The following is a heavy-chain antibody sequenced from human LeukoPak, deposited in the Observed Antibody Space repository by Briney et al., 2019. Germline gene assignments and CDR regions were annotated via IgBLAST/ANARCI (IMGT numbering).Heavy chain of an antibody. D-gene: IGHD3-10*01. Sequence: SETLSLTCTVSGGSISSYYWCWIRQPPGKGLEWVGCIYYSGSTNYNPSLKSRVTISVDTSKNQFSLKLSSVTAADTAVYYCARDRVGGSGSLAAGPYYYYMDVWGKGTTVTVSS. V-gene: IGHV4-59*01. CDR2: IYYSGST. CDR1: GGSISSYY. J-gene: IGHJ6*03. CDR3: ARDRVGGSGSLAAGPYYYYMDV.